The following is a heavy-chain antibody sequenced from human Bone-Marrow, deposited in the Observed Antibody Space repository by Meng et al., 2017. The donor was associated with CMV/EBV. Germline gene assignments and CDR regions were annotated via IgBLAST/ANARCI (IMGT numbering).Heavy chain of an antibody. D-gene: IGHD3-3*01. Sequence: LSLTCAASGFTFSSYEMNWVRQAPGKGLEWVSYISSSGSTIYYADSVKGRFTISRDNAKNSLYLQMNSLRAEDTAVYYCARGGNSFWSGYFYGMDVWGQGTTVTVSS. V-gene: IGHV3-48*03. CDR2: ISSSGSTI. CDR1: GFTFSSYE. CDR3: ARGGNSFWSGYFYGMDV. J-gene: IGHJ6*02.